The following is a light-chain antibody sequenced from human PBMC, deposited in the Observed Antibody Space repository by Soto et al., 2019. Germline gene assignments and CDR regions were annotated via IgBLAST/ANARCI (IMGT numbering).Light chain of an antibody. V-gene: IGLV1-44*01. CDR2: SDD. Sequence: QSVLTQPPSASGTPGQRVTISCSGSSSNVGSNTVSWNQQLPGTAPKVLIYSDDQRPSGVPDRFSGSRSGSSASLAISGLQSGDEADYYCASWEDSLNGWVIGGGTKLTVL. J-gene: IGLJ3*02. CDR3: ASWEDSLNGWV. CDR1: SSNVGSNT.